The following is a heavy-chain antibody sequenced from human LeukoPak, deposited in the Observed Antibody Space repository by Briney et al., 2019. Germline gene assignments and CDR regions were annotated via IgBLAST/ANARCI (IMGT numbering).Heavy chain of an antibody. J-gene: IGHJ4*02. CDR1: GGSISSSSYY. V-gene: IGHV4-39*07. D-gene: IGHD3-10*01. CDR2: IYYSGST. Sequence: SETLSLTCTVSGGSISSSSYYWGWIRQPPGTGLEWIGSIYYSGSTYYNPSLKSRVTISVDTSKNQFSLKLSSVTAADTAVYYCARTRKNYSMVRGVLDYWGQGTLVTVSS. CDR3: ARTRKNYSMVRGVLDY.